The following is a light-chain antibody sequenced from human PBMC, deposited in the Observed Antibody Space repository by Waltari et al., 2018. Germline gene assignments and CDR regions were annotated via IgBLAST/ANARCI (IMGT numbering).Light chain of an antibody. CDR1: NIGSKN. CDR3: QVWDSGSDHYV. J-gene: IGLJ1*01. CDR2: YDG. V-gene: IGLV3-21*02. Sequence: SYVLTQPPSVSVAPGQTARISCDGNNIGSKNVNWYQQKPGQAPVPVVEYDGDRPSGIPERFSGSNSGNTATLTISRVDAGDEADYYCQVWDSGSDHYVFGTVTKVTVL.